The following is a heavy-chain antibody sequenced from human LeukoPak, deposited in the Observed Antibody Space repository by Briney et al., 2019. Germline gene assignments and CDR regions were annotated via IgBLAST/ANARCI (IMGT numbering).Heavy chain of an antibody. CDR3: TKHMKDIVVVVATNWFDP. D-gene: IGHD2-15*01. V-gene: IGHV3-23*01. Sequence: PGGSLRLSCAASGFTFSRYVMSWVRQAPGKGLEWVSGISGSGGSTYYADSMNGRFTISRDNYKNTLYLQMNSLRAEATAVYYCTKHMKDIVVVVATNWFDPWGQGTLVTVSS. J-gene: IGHJ5*02. CDR1: GFTFSRYV. CDR2: ISGSGGST.